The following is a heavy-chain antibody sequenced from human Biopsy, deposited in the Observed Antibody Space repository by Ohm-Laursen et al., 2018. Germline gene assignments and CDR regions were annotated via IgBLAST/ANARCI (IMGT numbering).Heavy chain of an antibody. CDR2: ISPYNDKT. CDR3: AGVFCTSTTCYGLLDN. Sequence: GASVKVSCKVSGYTFTSYDISWVRQAPGQGLEWMGWISPYNDKTSYPPKLQDRVTMTADTSTNTAHMELRSLRSDDTAVYYCAGVFCTSTTCYGLLDNWGQGAVVTVSS. J-gene: IGHJ4*02. D-gene: IGHD2/OR15-2a*01. V-gene: IGHV1-18*01. CDR1: GYTFTSYD.